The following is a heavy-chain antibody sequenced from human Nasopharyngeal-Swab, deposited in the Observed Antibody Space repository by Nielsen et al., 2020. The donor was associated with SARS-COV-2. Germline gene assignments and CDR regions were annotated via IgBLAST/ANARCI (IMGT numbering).Heavy chain of an antibody. CDR1: GFTFSSYG. Sequence: GGSLRLSCVASGFTFSSYGMHWVRQAPGKGLEWVALISDDGSNKYYADSVKGRFTISRDNSKNTLYLQMNSLRAEDTAVYYCAKLNMGASDCWGQGTLVTVSS. V-gene: IGHV3-30*18. CDR3: AKLNMGASDC. CDR2: ISDDGSNK. D-gene: IGHD1-26*01. J-gene: IGHJ4*02.